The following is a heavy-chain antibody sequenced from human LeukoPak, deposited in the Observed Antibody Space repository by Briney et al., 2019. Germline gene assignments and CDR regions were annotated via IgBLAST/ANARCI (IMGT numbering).Heavy chain of an antibody. CDR3: ARERITMVRGVILDYFDY. D-gene: IGHD3-10*01. V-gene: IGHV3-7*04. Sequence: TGGSLRLSCAASGFTFSSYEMNWVRQAPGKGLEWVANIKQDGSEKYYVDSVKGRFTISRDNAKNSLYLQMNSLRAEDTAVYYCARERITMVRGVILDYFDYWGQGTLVTVSS. CDR2: IKQDGSEK. CDR1: GFTFSSYE. J-gene: IGHJ4*02.